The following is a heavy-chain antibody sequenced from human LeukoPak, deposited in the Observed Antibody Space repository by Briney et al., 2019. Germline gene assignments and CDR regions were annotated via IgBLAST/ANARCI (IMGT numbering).Heavy chain of an antibody. J-gene: IGHJ4*02. D-gene: IGHD6-13*01. CDR1: AFTFSSYA. CDR3: AKGGSSCFAS. Sequence: GGSLSPSCAPSAFTFSSYAMSWVRQAPGKGREWVSTIRVVGGPTFYAGSVKGRFTISRDNSKNTLYLQVSSLSAEDTAVYYCAKGGSSCFASWGQGTLVTVSS. V-gene: IGHV3-23*01. CDR2: IRVVGGPT.